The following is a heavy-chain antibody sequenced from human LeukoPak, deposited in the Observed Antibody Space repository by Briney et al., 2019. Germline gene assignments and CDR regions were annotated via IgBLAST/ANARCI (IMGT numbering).Heavy chain of an antibody. CDR3: ARDGYYYDSSGYYRRSTNWFDP. CDR1: GGSISNYY. J-gene: IGHJ5*02. V-gene: IGHV4-59*01. CDR2: IFYSGRT. Sequence: SETLSLTCSVSGGSISNYYWNWIRQTPGKGLEWIGYIFYSGRTNYNPSLKSRVTISVDTSKNQFSLKLSSVTAADTAVYYCARDGYYYDSSGYYRRSTNWFDPWGQGTLVTVSS. D-gene: IGHD3-22*01.